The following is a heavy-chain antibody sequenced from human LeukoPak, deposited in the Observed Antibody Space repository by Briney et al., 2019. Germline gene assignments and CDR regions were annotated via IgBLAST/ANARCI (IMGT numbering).Heavy chain of an antibody. CDR2: INHSGST. CDR1: GGSFSGYY. CDR3: ARAAAPRSAFDI. J-gene: IGHJ3*02. D-gene: IGHD6-25*01. V-gene: IGHV4-34*01. Sequence: SETLSLTCAVYGGSFSGYYWSWIRQPPGKGLEWIGEINHSGSTNYNPSLKSRVTISVDTSKKQFSLKLSSVTAADTAVYYCARAAAPRSAFDIWGQGTMVTVSS.